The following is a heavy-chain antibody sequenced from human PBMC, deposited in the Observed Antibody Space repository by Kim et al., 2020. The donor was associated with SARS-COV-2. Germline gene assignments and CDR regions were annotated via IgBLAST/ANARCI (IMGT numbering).Heavy chain of an antibody. CDR2: ITSTSSYT. Sequence: GGSLRLSCAASGFTFSTHSMNWVRQAPGKGPEWVSSITSTSSYTYYTESVKGRFTISRANAKDSLYLQMNSLRAEDTAIYFCAREDSTKWFDYWGQGTLVTVSS. CDR1: GFTFSTHS. J-gene: IGHJ4*02. D-gene: IGHD2-8*01. V-gene: IGHV3-21*01. CDR3: AREDSTKWFDY.